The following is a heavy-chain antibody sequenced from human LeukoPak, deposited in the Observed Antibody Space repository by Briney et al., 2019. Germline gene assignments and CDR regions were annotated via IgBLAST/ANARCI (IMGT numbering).Heavy chain of an antibody. CDR2: FDPEDGET. J-gene: IGHJ6*02. V-gene: IGHV1-24*01. D-gene: IGHD2-15*01. Sequence: ASVKVSCKVSGYTLTELSMHWVRQAPGKGLEWMGGFDPEDGETIYAQKFQGRVTMTEDTSTDTAFMELSSLRSEDTAVYYCAKSGGGLSTNYYYYGMDVWGQGTTVTVS. CDR3: AKSGGGLSTNYYYYGMDV. CDR1: GYTLTELS.